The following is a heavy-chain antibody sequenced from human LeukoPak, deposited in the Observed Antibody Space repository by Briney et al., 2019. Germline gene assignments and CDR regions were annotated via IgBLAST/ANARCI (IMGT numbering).Heavy chain of an antibody. D-gene: IGHD5/OR15-5a*01. CDR1: GDSISSYY. CDR2: IYYSGSI. J-gene: IGHJ6*02. V-gene: IGHV4-59*08. Sequence: SETLSLTCTVSGDSISSYYWSWIRQPPGKGLEWIGYIYYSGSIDYNPSLKSRVTISVVTSKNQFSLKVSSVTAADTAVYYCARHGPLYEYFYYNMDVWGQGTTVTVSS. CDR3: ARHGPLYEYFYYNMDV.